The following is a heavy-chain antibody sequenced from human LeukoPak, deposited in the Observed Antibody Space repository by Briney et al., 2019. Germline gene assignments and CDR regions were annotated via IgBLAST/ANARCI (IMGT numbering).Heavy chain of an antibody. CDR2: ISDDSNWI. CDR3: ARETPAGGRTFDY. CDR1: GFTFSSYS. V-gene: IGHV3-21*04. J-gene: IGHJ4*02. D-gene: IGHD3-16*01. Sequence: GGSLRLPCAASGFTFSSYSMSWVRQAPGKGLEWVSSISDDSNWIYNADSVKGRFTISRDNAKNSLYLQMNSLRAEDTAVYYSARETPAGGRTFDYWGQGTLVTVSS.